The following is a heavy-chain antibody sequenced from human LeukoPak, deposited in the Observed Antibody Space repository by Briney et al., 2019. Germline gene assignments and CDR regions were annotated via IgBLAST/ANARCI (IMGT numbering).Heavy chain of an antibody. D-gene: IGHD2-2*02. V-gene: IGHV1-2*02. CDR1: GYTFTGYY. Sequence: ASVKVSCKASGYTFTGYYMHWVRQAPGQGLEWMGWINPNSGGTNYGQKFQGRVTMTSDTSISTAYMELSRLRSDDTAVYYCSVCSSTSCYTGFDYWGQGTLVTVSS. CDR3: SVCSSTSCYTGFDY. CDR2: INPNSGGT. J-gene: IGHJ4*02.